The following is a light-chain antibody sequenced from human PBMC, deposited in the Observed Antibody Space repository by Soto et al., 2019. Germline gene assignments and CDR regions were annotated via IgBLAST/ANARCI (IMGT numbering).Light chain of an antibody. CDR1: QSVSSSF. CDR3: QQYGSSPLT. V-gene: IGKV3-20*01. Sequence: EIVLTQSPATLSVSPGEIATLSFSASQSVSSSFLAWYQQKPGQAPRLLIYGASSRATGIPDRFSGSGSGTDFTLTISRLEPEDFAVYYCQQYGSSPLTFGGGTKVDIK. CDR2: GAS. J-gene: IGKJ4*01.